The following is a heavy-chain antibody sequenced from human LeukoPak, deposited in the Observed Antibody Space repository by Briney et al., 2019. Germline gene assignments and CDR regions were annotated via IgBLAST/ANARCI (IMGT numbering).Heavy chain of an antibody. CDR3: AKAYTYYYGSGSYYGHYYDMDV. CDR2: INDSGGST. CDR1: GFTFSNYA. D-gene: IGHD3-10*01. V-gene: IGHV3-23*01. Sequence: GGSLRLSCAASGFTFSNYAMSWVRQAPGKGLEWVSTINDSGGSTYYADSVKGRFTISRDNSKNTLYLQMNSLRAEDTAVYYCAKAYTYYYGSGSYYGHYYDMDVWGQGTTVTVS. J-gene: IGHJ6*02.